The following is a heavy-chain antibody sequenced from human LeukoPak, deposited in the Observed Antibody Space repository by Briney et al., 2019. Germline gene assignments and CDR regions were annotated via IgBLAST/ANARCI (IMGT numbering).Heavy chain of an antibody. V-gene: IGHV3-48*03. Sequence: GGSLRLSCAASGFTFSSYEMNWVRQAPGKGLEWVSYISSSGSTIYYADSVKGRFTISRDNAKNSLYLQMNSLRAEDTAVYYCARDRRGITMVRGVIITNNWFDPWGQGTLVTVSS. CDR2: ISSSGSTI. D-gene: IGHD3-10*01. CDR3: ARDRRGITMVRGVIITNNWFDP. CDR1: GFTFSSYE. J-gene: IGHJ5*02.